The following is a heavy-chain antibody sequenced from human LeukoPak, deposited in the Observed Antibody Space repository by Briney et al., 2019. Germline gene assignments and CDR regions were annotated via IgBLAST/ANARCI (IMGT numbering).Heavy chain of an antibody. Sequence: SETLSLTCPVSAGSITTYYWSWIRQPPGKGLEWVGYVFYTGDTSFSPSLKSRVTISLDTSENQFSLKLSSVTAADTAVYYCARLKMGAYFDLWGRGTLVTVSS. CDR1: AGSITTYY. V-gene: IGHV4-59*08. J-gene: IGHJ2*01. CDR2: VFYTGDT. D-gene: IGHD3-16*01. CDR3: ARLKMGAYFDL.